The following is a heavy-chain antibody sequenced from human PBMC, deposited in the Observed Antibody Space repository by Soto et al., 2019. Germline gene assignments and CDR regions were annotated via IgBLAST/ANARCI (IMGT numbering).Heavy chain of an antibody. J-gene: IGHJ5*02. CDR2: INHSGST. Sequence: SETLSLTCAVYGGFFSGYYWSWIRQPPGKGLEWIGEINHSGSTNYNPSLKSRVTISVDTSKNQFSLKLSSVTAADTAVYYCARVRPRITIFGVVPTLFDPWGQGTLVTVSS. CDR1: GGFFSGYY. D-gene: IGHD3-3*01. V-gene: IGHV4-34*01. CDR3: ARVRPRITIFGVVPTLFDP.